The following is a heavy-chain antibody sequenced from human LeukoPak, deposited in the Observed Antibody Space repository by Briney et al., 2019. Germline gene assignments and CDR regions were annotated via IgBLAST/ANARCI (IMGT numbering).Heavy chain of an antibody. D-gene: IGHD6-19*01. CDR1: GFTFSSYA. J-gene: IGHJ4*02. Sequence: PGGSLRLSCAASGFTFSSYAMSWVRQAPGKGLEWVSAIGGSGGSTYYADSVKGRFTISRDNSKNTLYLQMDSLRAEDTAVYYCAKDRRIAVAGTTFDYWGQGTLVTVSS. CDR3: AKDRRIAVAGTTFDY. V-gene: IGHV3-23*01. CDR2: IGGSGGST.